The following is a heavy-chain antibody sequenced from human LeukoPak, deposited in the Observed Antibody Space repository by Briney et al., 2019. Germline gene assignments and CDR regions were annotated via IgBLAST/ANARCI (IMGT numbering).Heavy chain of an antibody. CDR1: GFTVSSNY. CDR3: AREMYGSGSYPVNSFDP. D-gene: IGHD3-10*01. Sequence: GGSLRLSCAASGFTVSSNYMSWVRQAPGKGLEWVSVIYSGGSTYYADSVKGRFTISRDNSKNTLYLQMNSLRAEDTAVYYCAREMYGSGSYPVNSFDPWGQGTLVTVSS. J-gene: IGHJ5*02. V-gene: IGHV3-66*01. CDR2: IYSGGST.